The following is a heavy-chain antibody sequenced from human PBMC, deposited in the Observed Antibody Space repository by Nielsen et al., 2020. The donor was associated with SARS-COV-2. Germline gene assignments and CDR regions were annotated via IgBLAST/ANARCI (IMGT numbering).Heavy chain of an antibody. CDR1: GYKFTTYW. J-gene: IGHJ4*02. Sequence: GESLKISCKGFGYKFTTYWIGWVRQMPGKGLEWLGIIDPNDSEIRYSPSFQGQVTISVDKSISTAYLQWSSLTASDTAIYFCARAHSVDNFDYWGQGTLVTVSS. V-gene: IGHV5-51*01. D-gene: IGHD6-19*01. CDR2: IDPNDSEI. CDR3: ARAHSVDNFDY.